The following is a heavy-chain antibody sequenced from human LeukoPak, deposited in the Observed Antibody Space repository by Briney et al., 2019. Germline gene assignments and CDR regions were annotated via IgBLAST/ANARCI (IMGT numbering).Heavy chain of an antibody. CDR1: GYRFTSYW. Sequence: GESLKISCKGSGYRFTSYWIGWVRQVPGKGLEWMGIIYPTDSDTRYSPSFQGQVTTSADKSISTVYLQWSSLKASDTAIYYCARRWYSSSSGYYFDYWGQGTLVTVSS. CDR3: ARRWYSSSSGYYFDY. CDR2: IYPTDSDT. V-gene: IGHV5-51*01. D-gene: IGHD6-6*01. J-gene: IGHJ4*02.